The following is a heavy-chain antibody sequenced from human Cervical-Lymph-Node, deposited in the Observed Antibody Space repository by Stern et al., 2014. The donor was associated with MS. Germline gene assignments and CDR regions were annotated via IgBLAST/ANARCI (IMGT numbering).Heavy chain of an antibody. D-gene: IGHD2/OR15-2a*01. CDR1: GLSFGTSW. V-gene: IGHV3-7*01. CDR3: ARDRRAFLDY. CDR2: IRQDGREE. J-gene: IGHJ4*02. Sequence: EVQLVESGGRLVQPGGSLRLSCVASGLSFGTSWMSWVRQAPGRGLEWVANIRQDGREEFYVDSVKGRFTISRDNAKNSLYLQMNSLTVADTAGYYCARDRRAFLDYWGQGTHVAVSS.